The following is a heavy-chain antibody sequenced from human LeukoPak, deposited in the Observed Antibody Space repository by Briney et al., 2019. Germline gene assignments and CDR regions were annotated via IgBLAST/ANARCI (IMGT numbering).Heavy chain of an antibody. J-gene: IGHJ4*02. D-gene: IGHD6-19*01. CDR3: ASLSVAVAGYYFDY. V-gene: IGHV4-59*01. CDR1: GGXISSYY. Sequence: PSETLSLTCTVSGGXISSYYCSWIRQPPGKGLEWIGYIYYSGGTNYNPSLKSRVTISVDTSKNQFSLKLSSVTAADTAVYYCASLSVAVAGYYFDYWGQGTLVTVSS. CDR2: IYYSGGT.